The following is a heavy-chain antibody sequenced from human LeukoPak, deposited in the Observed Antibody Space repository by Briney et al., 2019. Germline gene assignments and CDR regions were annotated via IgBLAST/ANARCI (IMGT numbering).Heavy chain of an antibody. V-gene: IGHV3-33*01. CDR2: TWYDGSNK. J-gene: IGHJ6*02. CDR1: GFTFSSYG. D-gene: IGHD2-2*01. CDR3: ASGGHCSTTSCSNYDGMDV. Sequence: GGSLRLSCAASGFTFSSYGMHWVRQAPGKGLEWVAATWYDGSNKYYADSVKGRFTISRDNSKNTLYLQMNSLRAEDTAVYFCASGGHCSTTSCSNYDGMDVWGRGTTLTVSS.